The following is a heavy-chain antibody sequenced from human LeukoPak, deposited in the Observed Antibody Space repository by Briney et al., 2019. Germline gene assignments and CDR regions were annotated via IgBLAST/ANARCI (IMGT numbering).Heavy chain of an antibody. V-gene: IGHV3-33*01. CDR3: ARQSSATIVSAFAF. CDR2: IWYDGGNK. D-gene: IGHD2-15*01. CDR1: GFTFNTFD. J-gene: IGHJ3*01. Sequence: QPARSLRLSCAASGFTFNTFDMHWVRQAPGKGLEWVAVIWYDGGNKYYADSVKGRFTISRDNSKNTLYLQMNSLRAEDTAVYYCARQSSATIVSAFAFWGQGTMVTVSS.